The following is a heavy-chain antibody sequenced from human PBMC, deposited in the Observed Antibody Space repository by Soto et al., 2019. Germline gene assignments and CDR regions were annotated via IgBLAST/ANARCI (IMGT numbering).Heavy chain of an antibody. D-gene: IGHD6-13*01. CDR3: ARHSSSWYSNAFDI. V-gene: IGHV3-30*03. Sequence: GGSLRLSCAASGFSFSSYGIHWGRQAPGKGLEWVAAISSDGSRTYYADSVTGRFTISRDNAKNSLYLQMNSLRAEDTAVYYCARHSSSWYSNAFDIWGQGTMVTVS. CDR2: ISSDGSRT. CDR1: GFSFSSYG. J-gene: IGHJ3*02.